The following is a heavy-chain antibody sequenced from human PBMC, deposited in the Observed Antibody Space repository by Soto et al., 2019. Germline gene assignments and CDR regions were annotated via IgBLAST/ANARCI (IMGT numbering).Heavy chain of an antibody. D-gene: IGHD2-15*01. Sequence: PGGSLRLSCAASGFTFSSYWMSWVRQAPGKGLEWVANIKQDGSEKYYVGSVKGRFTISRDNVKNSLYLQMNSLRAEDTAVYYCAREVVVVAATYFDFWGQGTLVTVSS. CDR2: IKQDGSEK. CDR1: GFTFSSYW. CDR3: AREVVVVAATYFDF. V-gene: IGHV3-7*03. J-gene: IGHJ4*02.